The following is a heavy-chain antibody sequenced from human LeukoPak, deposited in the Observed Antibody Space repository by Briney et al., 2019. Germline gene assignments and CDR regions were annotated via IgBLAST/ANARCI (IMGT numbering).Heavy chain of an antibody. V-gene: IGHV3-21*01. D-gene: IGHD6-19*01. CDR1: GFTFSSYS. Sequence: GSLRLSCAASGFTFSSYSMNWVRQAPGKGLEWVSSISSSSSYIYYADSVKGRFTISRDNAKNSLYLQMNSLRAEDTAVYYCAAKIIAVAGIIGYWGRGTLVTVSS. CDR3: AAKIIAVAGIIGY. J-gene: IGHJ4*02. CDR2: ISSSSSYI.